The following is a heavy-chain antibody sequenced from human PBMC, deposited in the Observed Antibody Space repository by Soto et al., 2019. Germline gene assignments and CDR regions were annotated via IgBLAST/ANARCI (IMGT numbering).Heavy chain of an antibody. Sequence: QVQLQESGPGLVKPSETLSLTCTVSGGSISSYYWSWIRQPPGKGLEWIGYIYYSGSTNYNPSLKSRVTISVDTSKNQFSLKLSSVAAADTAVYYCARHRIAAAGSYDDWGQGTLVTVSS. J-gene: IGHJ4*02. CDR3: ARHRIAAAGSYDD. D-gene: IGHD6-13*01. V-gene: IGHV4-59*08. CDR2: IYYSGST. CDR1: GGSISSYY.